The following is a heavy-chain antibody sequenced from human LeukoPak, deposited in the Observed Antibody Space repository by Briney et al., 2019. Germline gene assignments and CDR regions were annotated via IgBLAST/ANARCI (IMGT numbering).Heavy chain of an antibody. CDR2: ISSSSSHI. Sequence: PGGSLRLSCAASGFTFSSYSMNWVRQAPGKGLEWVSFISSSSSHIYYADSVKGRFTISRDNAKNSQYLQMNSLRAEDTAVYYCSDVSGSYWGQGTLVTVSS. D-gene: IGHD3-10*01. V-gene: IGHV3-21*01. J-gene: IGHJ4*02. CDR3: SDVSGSY. CDR1: GFTFSSYS.